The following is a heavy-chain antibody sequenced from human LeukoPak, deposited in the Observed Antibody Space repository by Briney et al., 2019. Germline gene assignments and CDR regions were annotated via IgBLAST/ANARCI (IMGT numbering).Heavy chain of an antibody. D-gene: IGHD3-10*01. J-gene: IGHJ5*02. Sequence: ASVKVSCKASGYTFTGYYIHWVRQAPGQGLEWMGWIYPHSGVTVYAQKFEGRVTMTRDPSITTAYMELSSLRSDDTAVYYCARDHAFDGDNWFDPWGQGTLVTVSS. CDR2: IYPHSGVT. CDR1: GYTFTGYY. CDR3: ARDHAFDGDNWFDP. V-gene: IGHV1-2*02.